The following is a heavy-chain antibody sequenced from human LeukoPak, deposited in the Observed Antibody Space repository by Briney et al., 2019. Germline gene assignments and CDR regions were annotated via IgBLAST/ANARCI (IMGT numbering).Heavy chain of an antibody. CDR1: GFTFSNYA. Sequence: GGSLRLSCSASGFTFSNYAMHWVRQAPGKGLEYVSAISSNGGSTYYADSVKGRFTISRDNSKNTLFLQMNSLRAEDTAVYYCAKDSSGGFYQYYFDNWGQGTLVTISS. V-gene: IGHV3-64*04. J-gene: IGHJ4*02. CDR3: AKDSSGGFYQYYFDN. CDR2: ISSNGGST. D-gene: IGHD2/OR15-2a*01.